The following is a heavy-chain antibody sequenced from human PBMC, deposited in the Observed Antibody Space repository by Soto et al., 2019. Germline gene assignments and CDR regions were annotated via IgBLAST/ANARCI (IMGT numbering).Heavy chain of an antibody. D-gene: IGHD4-17*01. Sequence: EVQLVESGGGLVRPGGSLRLSCAASGFSFSIYSMDWARQAPGKGLEWVSSINSRSVYIYYAESVKGRFTISRDNAKNSVYLQMVSLRVEDSAVYYFVRGDMYTTASYGMDVWGQGTTVTVSS. V-gene: IGHV3-21*02. CDR1: GFSFSIYS. CDR3: VRGDMYTTASYGMDV. J-gene: IGHJ6*02. CDR2: INSRSVYI.